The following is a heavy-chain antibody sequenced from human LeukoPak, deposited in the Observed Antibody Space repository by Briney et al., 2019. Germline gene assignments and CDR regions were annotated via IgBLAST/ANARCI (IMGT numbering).Heavy chain of an antibody. CDR3: AKVQYYYGSGSYSVVAYYYYGMDV. J-gene: IGHJ6*02. D-gene: IGHD3-10*01. Sequence: GGSLRLPCAASGFTFSGYWMHWVRQAPGKGLVWVSRINTDGSSRSYVDSVKGRFTISRGNSKNTLYLQMNSLRAEDTAVYYCAKVQYYYGSGSYSVVAYYYYGMDVWGQGTTVTVSS. V-gene: IGHV3-74*01. CDR2: INTDGSSR. CDR1: GFTFSGYW.